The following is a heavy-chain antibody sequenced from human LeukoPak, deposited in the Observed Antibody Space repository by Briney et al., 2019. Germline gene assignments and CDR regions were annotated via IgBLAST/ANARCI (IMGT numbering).Heavy chain of an antibody. CDR3: ARVPGGTHYYYYGMDV. Sequence: GASVKVSCKASGYTFTGYYMHWVRQAPGQGLEWMGWINPNSGGTNYAQKFQGRVTITADKSTSTAYMELSSLRSEDTAVYYCARVPGGTHYYYYGMDVWGQGTTVTVSS. CDR1: GYTFTGYY. J-gene: IGHJ6*02. V-gene: IGHV1-2*02. CDR2: INPNSGGT. D-gene: IGHD1-14*01.